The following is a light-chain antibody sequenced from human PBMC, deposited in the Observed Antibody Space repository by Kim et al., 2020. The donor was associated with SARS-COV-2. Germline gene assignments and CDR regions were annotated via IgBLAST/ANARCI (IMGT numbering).Light chain of an antibody. V-gene: IGKV1-39*01. CDR3: QQSYSTPLVT. CDR1: QSISSY. Sequence: DIQMTQSPSSLSASVGDRVTITCRVSQSISSYLNWYQQKPGKAPKLLIYAASSLQSGVPSRFSGSGSGTDFTLTISSLQPEDFATYDCQQSYSTPLVTFGGGTKVDIK. CDR2: AAS. J-gene: IGKJ4*01.